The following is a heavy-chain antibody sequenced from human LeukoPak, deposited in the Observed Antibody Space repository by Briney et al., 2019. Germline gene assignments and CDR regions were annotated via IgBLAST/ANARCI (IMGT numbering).Heavy chain of an antibody. CDR1: RFTFSSYV. V-gene: IGHV3-23*01. D-gene: IGHD2-15*01. J-gene: IGHJ4*02. CDR3: AKAGAVVVVVAKFFDY. Sequence: GGSLRLSCAASRFTFSSYVMSWVRQAPGKGLEWVSAISGSGDSTNYADSVKGRFTISRDNSKNTLYLQMNSLRAEDTAVYYCAKAGAVVVVVAKFFDYWGQGTLVTVSS. CDR2: ISGSGDST.